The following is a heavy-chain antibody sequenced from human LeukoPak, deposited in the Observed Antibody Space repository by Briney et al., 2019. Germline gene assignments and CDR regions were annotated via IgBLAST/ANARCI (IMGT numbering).Heavy chain of an antibody. J-gene: IGHJ4*02. V-gene: IGHV3-21*01. CDR2: ISSSSSYI. Sequence: GGSLRLSCAVSGFTFSSYAMSWVRQAPGKGLEWVPSISSSSSYIYYADSVKGRFTISRDNAKNSLYLQMNSLRAEDTAVYYCARDYGDYALPYYFDYWGQGTLVTVSS. D-gene: IGHD4-17*01. CDR1: GFTFSSYA. CDR3: ARDYGDYALPYYFDY.